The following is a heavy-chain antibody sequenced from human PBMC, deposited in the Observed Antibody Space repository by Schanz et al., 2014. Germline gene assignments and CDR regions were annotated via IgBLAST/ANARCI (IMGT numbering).Heavy chain of an antibody. V-gene: IGHV3-23*04. J-gene: IGHJ5*02. CDR1: GFSFSDHA. Sequence: EVELVESGGGLVQPGGSLRLSCAASGFSFSDHAMDWVRQAPGKGLEWVSALSEGGGGTHYADSVRGRFTISSDSSKNTLYLQMSSLRADDTAVYCCAKAADWTVTQFDPWGQGTLVTVSS. CDR3: AKAADWTVTQFDP. D-gene: IGHD4-4*01. CDR2: LSEGGGGT.